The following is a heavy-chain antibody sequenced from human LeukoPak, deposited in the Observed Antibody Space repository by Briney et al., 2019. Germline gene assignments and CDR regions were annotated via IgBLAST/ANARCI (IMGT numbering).Heavy chain of an antibody. D-gene: IGHD2-8*02. CDR2: IYPGDSDI. J-gene: IGHJ6*03. CDR3: ARHMSGTGLNYYFSYYMDV. V-gene: IGHV5-51*01. Sequence: HGESLKIPCKGSGYIFTNYWIGWVRQMPGKGLEWMGIIYPGDSDIRYSPSFQGQVTISADKSISTAYLQWSSLKASDTAMYYCARHMSGTGLNYYFSYYMDVWGKGTTVTVSS. CDR1: GYIFTNYW.